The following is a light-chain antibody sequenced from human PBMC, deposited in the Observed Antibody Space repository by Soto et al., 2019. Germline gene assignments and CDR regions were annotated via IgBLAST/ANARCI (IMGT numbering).Light chain of an antibody. Sequence: EIVLTQSPGTLSLSPGERATLSCRASQSVSNSRLAWYQQKPGQAPRLLMYGASSRPTGIPDRFSGSGSGTDFTLTISRLEPEDFAVYYCQQYGNSPFTFGPGTEVDI. CDR1: QSVSNSR. J-gene: IGKJ3*01. CDR3: QQYGNSPFT. CDR2: GAS. V-gene: IGKV3-20*01.